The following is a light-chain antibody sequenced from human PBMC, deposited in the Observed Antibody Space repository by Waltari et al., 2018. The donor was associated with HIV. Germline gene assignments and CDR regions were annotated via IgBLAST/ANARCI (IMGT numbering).Light chain of an antibody. CDR2: GAS. CDR1: QSVSSTY. V-gene: IGKV3-20*01. J-gene: IGKJ2*01. CDR3: QQYGSSPPLYT. Sequence: EIVLTQSPGTLSLSPGERATLSCRTSQSVSSTYLAWYQQRPGQAPRLLSYGASSRATGIPDRFSGSGSGTDFTLTINRLEPEDFAVYYCQQYGSSPPLYTFGQGTKLEIK.